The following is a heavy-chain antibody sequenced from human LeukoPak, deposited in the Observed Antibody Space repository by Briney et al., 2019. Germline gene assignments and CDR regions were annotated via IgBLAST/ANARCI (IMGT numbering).Heavy chain of an antibody. D-gene: IGHD3-22*01. CDR2: MNPNSDNT. CDR1: GYTFSSYD. V-gene: IGHV1-8*01. Sequence: ASVKVSCKTSGYTFSSYDINWVRQAPGQGLEWMGWMNPNSDNTGYAQKFQGRVTMTRNTSISTAYMELSSLRSEDTAVYYCARGNYYSDSSGYYYFYFDYWGQGALVTVSS. J-gene: IGHJ4*02. CDR3: ARGNYYSDSSGYYYFYFDY.